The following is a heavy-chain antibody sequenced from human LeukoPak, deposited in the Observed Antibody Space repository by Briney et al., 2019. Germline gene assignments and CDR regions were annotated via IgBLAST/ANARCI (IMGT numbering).Heavy chain of an antibody. CDR3: ARDLYYDILTGYYPNYYYMDV. CDR2: IIPIFGTA. Sequence: SVKVSCKASGGTFSSYAISWVRQAPGQGLEWMGGIIPIFGTANYAQKFQGRVTITADKSTSTAYMELSSLRSDDTAVYYCARDLYYDILTGYYPNYYYMDVWGKGTTVTISS. CDR1: GGTFSSYA. D-gene: IGHD3-9*01. J-gene: IGHJ6*03. V-gene: IGHV1-69*06.